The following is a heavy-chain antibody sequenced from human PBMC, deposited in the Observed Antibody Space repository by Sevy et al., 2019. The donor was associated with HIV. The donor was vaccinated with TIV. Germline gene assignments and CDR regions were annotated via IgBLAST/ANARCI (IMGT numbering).Heavy chain of an antibody. CDR2: IYYSGIT. CDR3: AREAGYNFGFDS. Sequence: SDNLSLTCTVSGGSIRSGGYYWAWIRQHPGKGLEWIGFIYYSGITYYNPSLKSRLTISIDTSKNEFSLRLTSVTAADTAMYYCAREAGYNFGFDSWGQGTLVTVSS. D-gene: IGHD5-18*01. V-gene: IGHV4-31*03. J-gene: IGHJ4*02. CDR1: GGSIRSGGYY.